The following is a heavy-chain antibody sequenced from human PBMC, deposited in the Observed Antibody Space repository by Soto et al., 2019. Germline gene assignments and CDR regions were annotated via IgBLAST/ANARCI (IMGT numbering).Heavy chain of an antibody. CDR3: ARHRRPGGGSWFGGAS. J-gene: IGHJ5*02. CDR1: GGSISSYY. Sequence: QVQLQESGPGLVKPSETLSLTCTVSGGSISSYYWSWIRQPPGKGLEWIGYIYYSGNTNYNPSLKVRLIISVDPSKNRFSLRLTSGTAGDTAVYSCARHRRPGGGSWFGGASWGQGTLFAVSS. V-gene: IGHV4-59*08. CDR2: IYYSGNT. D-gene: IGHD3-10*01.